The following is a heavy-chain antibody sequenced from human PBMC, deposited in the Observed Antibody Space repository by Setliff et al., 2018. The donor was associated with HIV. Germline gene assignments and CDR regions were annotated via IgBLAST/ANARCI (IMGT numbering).Heavy chain of an antibody. CDR3: ARSYNLDAFDI. CDR2: INHSGST. Sequence: GSLRLSCAASGFTFSIAWMNWVRQAPGKGLEWIGEINHSGSTNYNPSLKSRVTISVDTSKNQFSLKLSSVTAADTAVYYCARSYNLDAFDIWGQGTMVTVSS. V-gene: IGHV4-34*01. D-gene: IGHD1-20*01. J-gene: IGHJ3*02. CDR1: GFTFSIAW.